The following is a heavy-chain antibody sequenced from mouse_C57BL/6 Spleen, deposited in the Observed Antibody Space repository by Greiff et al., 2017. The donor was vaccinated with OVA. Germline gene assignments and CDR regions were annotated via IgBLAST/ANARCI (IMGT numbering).Heavy chain of an antibody. CDR1: GYSFTGYY. CDR3: ARSDYGSSGDAMDY. Sequence: EVQVVESGPELVKPGASVKISCKASGYSFTGYYMNWVKQSPEKSLEWIGEINPSTGGTTYNQKFKAKATLTVDKSSSTAYMQLKSLTSEDSAVYYCARSDYGSSGDAMDYWGQGTSVTVSS. CDR2: INPSTGGT. D-gene: IGHD1-1*01. V-gene: IGHV1-42*01. J-gene: IGHJ4*01.